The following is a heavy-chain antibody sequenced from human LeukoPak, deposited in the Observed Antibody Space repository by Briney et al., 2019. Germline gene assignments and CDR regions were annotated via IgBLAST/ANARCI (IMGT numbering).Heavy chain of an antibody. CDR3: ARVGSTAAAGTTDY. D-gene: IGHD6-13*01. Sequence: VGSLRLSCAASGFTFSDYYMSWIRQAPGKGLEWVSYISSSGSAVYDADSVKGRFTISRDNAKNSLYLQMNSLRAEDTAVYYCARVGSTAAAGTTDYWGQGILVTVSS. J-gene: IGHJ4*02. V-gene: IGHV3-11*04. CDR2: ISSSGSAV. CDR1: GFTFSDYY.